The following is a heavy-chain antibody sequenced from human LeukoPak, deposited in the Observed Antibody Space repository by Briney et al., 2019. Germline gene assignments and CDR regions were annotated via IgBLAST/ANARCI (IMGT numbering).Heavy chain of an antibody. CDR3: ARAGYSSGWYLGYFDY. D-gene: IGHD6-19*01. J-gene: IGHJ4*02. V-gene: IGHV3-11*04. CDR2: ISSSGSSI. CDR1: GFSFSDYY. Sequence: GGSLRLSCAASGFSFSDYYMNWLRQAPGKGLEGVSYISSSGSSIYYGDSVKGRFTISRDNAKNSLYLQMNSLRAEDTAVYYCARAGYSSGWYLGYFDYSGQGTLVTVSS.